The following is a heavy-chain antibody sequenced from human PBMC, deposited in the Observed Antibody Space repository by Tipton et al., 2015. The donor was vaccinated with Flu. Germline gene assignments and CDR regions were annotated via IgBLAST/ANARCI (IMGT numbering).Heavy chain of an antibody. CDR3: ASSGWYGNYFDY. Sequence: TLSLTCAVSGGSISSGGYSWSWIRQPPGKGLEWIGYIYHSGSTYYNPSLKSRVTISVDRSKNQFSLKLSSVTAADTAVYYCASSGWYGNYFDYWGQGTLVTVSS. D-gene: IGHD6-19*01. CDR1: GGSISSGGYS. V-gene: IGHV4-30-2*01. J-gene: IGHJ4*02. CDR2: IYHSGST.